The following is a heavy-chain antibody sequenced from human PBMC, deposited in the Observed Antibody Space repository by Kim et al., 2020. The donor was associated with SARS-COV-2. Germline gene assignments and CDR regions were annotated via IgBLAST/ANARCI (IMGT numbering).Heavy chain of an antibody. J-gene: IGHJ6*02. Sequence: SETLSLTCTVSGGSISSYYWSWFRHSPGKGLEWIGHIYHSGNTDYNPSLKDRVAISLDTSKNKFSLNLNSVTASDSAVYYCAGPNCDSTSCYKGNVVNYYCMDVWGQGTTVTVFS. CDR2: IYHSGNT. V-gene: IGHV4-59*03. D-gene: IGHD2-2*02. CDR1: GGSISSYY. CDR3: AGPNCDSTSCYKGNVVNYYCMDV.